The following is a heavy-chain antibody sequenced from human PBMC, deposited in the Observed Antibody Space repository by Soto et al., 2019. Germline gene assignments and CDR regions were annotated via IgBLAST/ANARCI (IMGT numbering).Heavy chain of an antibody. D-gene: IGHD2-8*01. V-gene: IGHV1-69*01. J-gene: IGHJ6*02. CDR2: IIPIFGTA. CDR3: GRERISLMYGGRDYYYCGMDL. CDR1: GGTFSSYA. Sequence: QVQLVQSGAEVKKPGSSVKVSCKASGGTFSSYAISWVRQAPGQGLEWMGGIIPIFGTANYAQKFQGRVTITADDSTSPAYMELSGLRSEDTAVYYCGRERISLMYGGRDYYYCGMDLWGQGTTVTVSS.